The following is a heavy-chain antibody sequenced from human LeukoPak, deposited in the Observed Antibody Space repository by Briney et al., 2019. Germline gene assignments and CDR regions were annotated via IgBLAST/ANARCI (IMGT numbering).Heavy chain of an antibody. J-gene: IGHJ4*02. CDR1: GFTFSNYG. CDR2: ISYDGSNK. V-gene: IGHV3-30*03. D-gene: IGHD3-16*01. Sequence: GRSLRLSCAASGFTFSNYGMHWVRKAPGKGLEWVSVISYDGSNKYYADSVKGRFTISRDNSKNTLYLQMNSLRAEDTAVYYCAIDIGGSNDYWGQGTLVTVSS. CDR3: AIDIGGSNDY.